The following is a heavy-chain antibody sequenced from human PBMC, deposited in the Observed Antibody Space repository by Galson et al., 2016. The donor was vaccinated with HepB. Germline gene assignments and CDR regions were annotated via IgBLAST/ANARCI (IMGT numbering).Heavy chain of an antibody. V-gene: IGHV2-26*01. CDR3: VRIRGGDLGGFLDY. CDR2: IFSTDEK. J-gene: IGHJ4*02. D-gene: IGHD3-10*01. CDR1: GFSLSKPTMG. Sequence: PALVKPTQTLTLTCTVSGFSLSKPTMGVAWIRQPPGKALEWLAHIFSTDEKFYSSSLKTRLTISEDTSKSQVVLTMTNMDPVDTATYYCVRIRGGDLGGFLDYWDQGTLVTASS.